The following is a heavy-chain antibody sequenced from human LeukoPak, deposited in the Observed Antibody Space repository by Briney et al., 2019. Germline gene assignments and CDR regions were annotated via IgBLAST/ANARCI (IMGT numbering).Heavy chain of an antibody. CDR2: ISSSGGSI. Sequence: GGSLRLSCAASGFTFRSYEMNWVRQAPGKGLEWVSYISSSGGSISYADSVKGRFTISRDNAKNSLYLQMNSLRAEDTAVYYCARPLGGSHYYWGQGTLVPVSS. CDR3: ARPLGGSHYY. J-gene: IGHJ4*02. CDR1: GFTFRSYE. D-gene: IGHD1-26*01. V-gene: IGHV3-48*03.